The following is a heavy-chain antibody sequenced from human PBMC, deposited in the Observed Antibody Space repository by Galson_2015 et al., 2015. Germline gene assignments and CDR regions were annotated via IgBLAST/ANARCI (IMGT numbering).Heavy chain of an antibody. Sequence: SLRLSCAASGFTFSSYAMSWVRQAPGKGLEWVSAISGSGGSTYYADSVKGRFTISRDNSKNTLYLQTNSLRAEDTAVYYCAKVPRFDDKDFDYWGQGTLVTVSS. D-gene: IGHD3-9*01. J-gene: IGHJ4*02. CDR1: GFTFSSYA. V-gene: IGHV3-23*01. CDR2: ISGSGGST. CDR3: AKVPRFDDKDFDY.